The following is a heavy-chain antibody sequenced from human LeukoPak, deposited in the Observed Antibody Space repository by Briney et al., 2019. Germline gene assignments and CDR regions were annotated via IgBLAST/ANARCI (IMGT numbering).Heavy chain of an antibody. Sequence: GGSLRLSCAASGFTFSSYWMSWIRQAPGKGLEWVANIKQDGSEKNYVDSVKGRFTISRDNANNSLYLQMNSLRAVDTAVYYCARDLFSGSPYWGQGTLVTFSS. J-gene: IGHJ4*02. V-gene: IGHV3-7*01. CDR1: GFTFSSYW. D-gene: IGHD1-26*01. CDR2: IKQDGSEK. CDR3: ARDLFSGSPY.